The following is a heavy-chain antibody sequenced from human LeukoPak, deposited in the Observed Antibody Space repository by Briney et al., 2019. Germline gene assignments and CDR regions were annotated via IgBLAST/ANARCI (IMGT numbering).Heavy chain of an antibody. D-gene: IGHD3-10*01. CDR2: INPNSGGT. J-gene: IGHJ6*02. V-gene: IGHV1-2*02. Sequence: ASVKVSCKASGYTFTGYYMHWVRQAPGQGLEWMGWINPNSGGTNYAKKFQGRVTMTRDTSISTAYMELSRLRSDDTAVYYCARVVITDYYYYYGMDVWGQGTTVTVSS. CDR1: GYTFTGYY. CDR3: ARVVITDYYYYYGMDV.